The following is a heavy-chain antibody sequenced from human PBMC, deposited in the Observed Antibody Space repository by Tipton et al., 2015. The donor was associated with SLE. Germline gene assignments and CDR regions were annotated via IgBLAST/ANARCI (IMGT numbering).Heavy chain of an antibody. CDR2: IYYSGST. CDR3: ARDQGGREIDF. CDR1: GDSISSHY. Sequence: GLVKPSETLSLTCTVSGDSISSHYWSWIRQPPGKGLEWIGYIYYSGSTNYNPSLKSRVTISVDTSKTQFSLKLRSVTAADTAVYYCARDQGGREIDFWGQGTLVTVSS. D-gene: IGHD1-26*01. V-gene: IGHV4-59*11. J-gene: IGHJ4*02.